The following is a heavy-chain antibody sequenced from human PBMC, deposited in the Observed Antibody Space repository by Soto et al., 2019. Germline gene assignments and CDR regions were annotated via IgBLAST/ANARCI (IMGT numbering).Heavy chain of an antibody. V-gene: IGHV3-30*18. Sequence: QVQLVESGGGVVQPGRSLRLSCAASGFTFSSYGMHWVRQAPGKGLEWVAVISYDGSNKYYADSVKGRFTISRDNSKNTLYLKMNSLRPEDTAVYSGAKDRARYCGGGSGYSICYRWGQGTLVTVSP. CDR1: GFTFSSYG. CDR2: ISYDGSNK. CDR3: AKDRARYCGGGSGYSICYR. J-gene: IGHJ5*02. D-gene: IGHD2-15*01.